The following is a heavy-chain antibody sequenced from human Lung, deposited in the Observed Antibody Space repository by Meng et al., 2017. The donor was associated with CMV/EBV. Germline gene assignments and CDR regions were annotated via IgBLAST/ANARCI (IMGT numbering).Heavy chain of an antibody. CDR2: MDYRGST. D-gene: IGHD2-2*01. J-gene: IGHJ4*02. V-gene: IGHV4-30-4*01. Sequence: VPRQESGPGLVKPSQTLYLTCTSSGYSISSGEYFWSWLRQPPGKGLEWIGYMDYRGSTFYNPSLKSRVTISVDPSKNQFSLKLSSVTAADTAVYFCARGELLWDYWGQGTLVTVSS. CDR1: GYSISSGEYF. CDR3: ARGELLWDY.